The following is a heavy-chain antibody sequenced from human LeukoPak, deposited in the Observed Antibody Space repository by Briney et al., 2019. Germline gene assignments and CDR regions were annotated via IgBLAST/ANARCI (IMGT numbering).Heavy chain of an antibody. CDR1: VGSYIGYY. CDR2: SNQSGRT. D-gene: IGHD2-2*01. J-gene: IGHJ6*03. V-gene: IGHV4-34*01. Sequence: PSETLSHTCAVYVGSYIGYYWSGIRQPPGKGLEGMGESNQSGRTNYNPSLKSRVTMSVDPPKNQFSLKLSSVTAADTAVYYCARAIVVVPAARTVGYYYYMDVWGKGTTVSVCS. CDR3: ARAIVVVPAARTVGYYYYMDV.